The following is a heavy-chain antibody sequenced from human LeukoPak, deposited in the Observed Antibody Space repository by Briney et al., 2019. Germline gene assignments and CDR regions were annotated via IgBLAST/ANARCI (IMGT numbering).Heavy chain of an antibody. Sequence: GGSLRLSCAASGFTFSNYWMHWVRQAPGKGLVWVSRINGDGRNTSYADFVKGRFTISRDNAKNTLYLQMNSLRAEDTAVYYCARGVGALEYWGQGTLVTVSS. D-gene: IGHD1-26*01. CDR1: GFTFSNYW. CDR3: ARGVGALEY. J-gene: IGHJ4*02. V-gene: IGHV3-74*01. CDR2: INGDGRNT.